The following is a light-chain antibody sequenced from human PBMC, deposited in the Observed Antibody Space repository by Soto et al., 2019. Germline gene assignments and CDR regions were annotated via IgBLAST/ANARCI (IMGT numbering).Light chain of an antibody. CDR1: QSVRSN. CDR2: GVS. CDR3: QQYNSWPPT. Sequence: EIVMTQSPATLSVSPWERATLSCRASQSVRSNLAWYQQKPGQAPRLLIYGVSTRATGIPARFSGSGSGTEFTLTISSLQSEDFAVYCCQQYNSWPPTFGQGTKVDIK. V-gene: IGKV3-15*01. J-gene: IGKJ1*01.